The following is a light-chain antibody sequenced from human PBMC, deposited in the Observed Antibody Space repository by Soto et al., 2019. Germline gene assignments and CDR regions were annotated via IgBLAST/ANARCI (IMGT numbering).Light chain of an antibody. CDR3: QQYDTYLRT. J-gene: IGKJ1*01. V-gene: IGKV1-5*01. CDR2: DAS. Sequence: DIQMTQSPSTLSASVGDRVTITCRASQSISAWLAWYQQKPARATKLLIYDASNLQSGVPSRFSGSGSGTEFTLTIDSRQPDEFATYYWQQYDTYLRTFGEGAKV. CDR1: QSISAW.